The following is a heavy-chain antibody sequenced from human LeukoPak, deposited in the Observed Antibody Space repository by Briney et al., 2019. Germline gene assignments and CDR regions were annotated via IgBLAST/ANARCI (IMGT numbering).Heavy chain of an antibody. Sequence: SETLSLTCTVSGGSVSSGSYYWSWIRQPPGKGLEWIGYIYYSGSTNYNPSLKSRVTISVDTSKNQFSLRLSSVTAADTAVYYCARQVTFGYANGYYFDFWGQGTLVTVSS. CDR2: IYYSGST. J-gene: IGHJ4*02. V-gene: IGHV4-61*01. CDR3: ARQVTFGYANGYYFDF. CDR1: GGSVSSGSYY. D-gene: IGHD5-18*01.